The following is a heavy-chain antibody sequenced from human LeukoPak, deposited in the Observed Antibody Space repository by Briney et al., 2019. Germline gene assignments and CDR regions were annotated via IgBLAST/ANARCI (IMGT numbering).Heavy chain of an antibody. D-gene: IGHD3-16*01. CDR2: ISSSSRYI. Sequence: GGSLRLSCAASGFTFSSHSMAWVPQAPGKGLEWVSSISSSSRYIYYADSVTGRFTISRDKAKNSLYLQMNSLRAGDTAVYYCASKRGETYYFDYWGQGTLVTVSS. J-gene: IGHJ4*02. CDR1: GFTFSSHS. V-gene: IGHV3-21*01. CDR3: ASKRGETYYFDY.